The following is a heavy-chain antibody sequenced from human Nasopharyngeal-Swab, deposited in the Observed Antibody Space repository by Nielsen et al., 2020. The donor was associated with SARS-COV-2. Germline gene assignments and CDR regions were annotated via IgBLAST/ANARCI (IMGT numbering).Heavy chain of an antibody. Sequence: WIRQPPGKGLEWIGYIYYSGSTNCNPSLKSRVTISVDTSKNQFSLKLSSVTAADTAVYYCARGDGRSHEFDYWGQGTLVTSPQ. J-gene: IGHJ4*02. V-gene: IGHV4-59*01. D-gene: IGHD5-24*01. CDR3: ARGDGRSHEFDY. CDR2: IYYSGST.